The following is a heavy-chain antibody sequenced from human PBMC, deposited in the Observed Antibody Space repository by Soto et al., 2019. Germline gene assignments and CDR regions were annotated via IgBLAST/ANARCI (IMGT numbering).Heavy chain of an antibody. J-gene: IGHJ4*02. D-gene: IGHD2-15*01. V-gene: IGHV4-39*01. CDR3: ARLRPGPVVD. Sequence: SETLSLTCTVSGGSISSSSYYWGWIRQPPGKGLEWIGSIYYSGSTYYNPSLKSRVTISVDTSKNQFSLKLSSVTAADTAVYYCARLRPGPVVDWGQGTLVTVSS. CDR1: GGSISSSSYY. CDR2: IYYSGST.